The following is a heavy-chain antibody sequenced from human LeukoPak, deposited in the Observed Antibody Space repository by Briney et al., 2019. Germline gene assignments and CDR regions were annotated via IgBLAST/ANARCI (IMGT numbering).Heavy chain of an antibody. V-gene: IGHV4-39*01. CDR2: TYYSGST. CDR3: ARLFYDFWNGYYQYYFDN. J-gene: IGHJ4*02. Sequence: SETLSLTCSVSGGSIRSSNYYWGWVRRPPEKGLEWIGNTYYSGSTQSNPSINSRVTISVDTSKNQFSLKLSSVTAADTAMYYCARLFYDFWNGYYQYYFDNWGQGTLVTVSS. CDR1: GGSIRSSNYY. D-gene: IGHD3-3*01.